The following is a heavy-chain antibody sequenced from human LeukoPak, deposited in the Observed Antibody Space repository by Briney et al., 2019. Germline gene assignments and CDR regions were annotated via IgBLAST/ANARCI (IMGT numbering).Heavy chain of an antibody. CDR2: INTDGSST. CDR1: EFTFSSYA. Sequence: GGSLRLSCAASEFTFSSYAMNWVRQAPGKGLVWVSRINTDGSSTSYADSVKGRFTISRDNAKNTLYLQMNSVRAEDTAVYYCARDYAVTLDYWGQGTLVTVSS. CDR3: ARDYAVTLDY. V-gene: IGHV3-74*01. J-gene: IGHJ4*02. D-gene: IGHD3-16*01.